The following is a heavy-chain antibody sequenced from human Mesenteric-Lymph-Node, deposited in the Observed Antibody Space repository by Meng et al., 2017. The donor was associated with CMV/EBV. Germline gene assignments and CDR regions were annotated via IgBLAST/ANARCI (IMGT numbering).Heavy chain of an antibody. Sequence: ASVKVSCKASGYTFTSYGISWVRQAPGQGLEWMGWISAYNGNTNYAQKLQGRVTMTTDTSTSTAYMELRSLRSDDTAVYYCARDPKLIRFLGLFDYWGQGTLVTVSS. D-gene: IGHD3-3*01. CDR2: ISAYNGNT. CDR3: ARDPKLIRFLGLFDY. J-gene: IGHJ4*02. V-gene: IGHV1-18*01. CDR1: GYTFTSYG.